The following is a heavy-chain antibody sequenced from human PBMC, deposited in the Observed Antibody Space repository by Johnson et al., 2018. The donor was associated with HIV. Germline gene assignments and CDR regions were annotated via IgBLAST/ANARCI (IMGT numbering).Heavy chain of an antibody. CDR1: GITVGTNY. Sequence: MQLVESGGGLVQPGGSLRLSCAASGITVGTNYMSWVRQAPGKGLEWVSVIFSVGDVYYADSVKGRFTISRDNSKNMVYLQMNSLRHEDTAVYYWARDGRVLVTRGSFDIWGQGTRVTVSS. CDR3: ARDGRVLVTRGSFDI. D-gene: IGHD2-8*02. V-gene: IGHV3-66*02. CDR2: IFSVGDV. J-gene: IGHJ3*02.